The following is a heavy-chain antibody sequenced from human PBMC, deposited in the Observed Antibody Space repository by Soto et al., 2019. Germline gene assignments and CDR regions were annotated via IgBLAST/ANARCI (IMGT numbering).Heavy chain of an antibody. CDR1: GFTFSSYW. Sequence: EVQLMESGGGLVQPGGSLRLSCVDSGFTFSSYWMSWVRQAPVKGLEWVGNIKQDGSEENYVDSVKGRFTIFRDNAKNSMYLQMNSLRAEDTAVYYCARIAASGRGWDVWGQGTTVVVSS. V-gene: IGHV3-7*01. J-gene: IGHJ6*02. CDR2: IKQDGSEE. D-gene: IGHD6-13*01. CDR3: ARIAASGRGWDV.